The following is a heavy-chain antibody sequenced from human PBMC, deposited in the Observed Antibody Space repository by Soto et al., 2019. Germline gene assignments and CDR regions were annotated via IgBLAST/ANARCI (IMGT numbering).Heavy chain of an antibody. CDR1: GFTFSDYA. J-gene: IGHJ4*02. D-gene: IGHD1-1*01. Sequence: EVQLLESGGGLVQPGGALRLSCAASGFTFSDYAINWVRQAPGKGLEWVSGISGSDGATYYADSVKGRFTISRDNSKNTLHLQMNSLRAGDTAVYYCAKVGRTTGSWYFDYWGQGTLVTASS. CDR3: AKVGRTTGSWYFDY. CDR2: ISGSDGAT. V-gene: IGHV3-23*01.